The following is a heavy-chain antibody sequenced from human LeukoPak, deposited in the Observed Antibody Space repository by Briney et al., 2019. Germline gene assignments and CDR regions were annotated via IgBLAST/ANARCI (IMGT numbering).Heavy chain of an antibody. D-gene: IGHD3-22*01. V-gene: IGHV3-9*01. Sequence: GGSLRLSCAASGFTFNDYAMHWVRQAPGKGLEWVSGIRWNGGGIAYADSVKGRFTISRDNAKNSLYLQMNSLRVDDTALYYCANGDESSGCYYSWTYWGQGTLVTVSS. CDR3: ANGDESSGCYYSWTY. J-gene: IGHJ4*02. CDR1: GFTFNDYA. CDR2: IRWNGGGI.